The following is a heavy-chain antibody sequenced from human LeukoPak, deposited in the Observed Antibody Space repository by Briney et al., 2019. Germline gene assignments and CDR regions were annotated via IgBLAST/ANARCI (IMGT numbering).Heavy chain of an antibody. CDR3: ASGASPATYYDFWSGYLAWFDP. CDR1: GFTFSSYA. Sequence: GGSLRLSCAASGFTFSSYAMSWVRQAPGKGLEWVSAISGSGGSTYYADSVKGRFTISRDNAKNSLYLQMNSLRAEDTAVYYCASGASPATYYDFWSGYLAWFDPWGQGTLVTVSS. J-gene: IGHJ5*02. D-gene: IGHD3-3*01. V-gene: IGHV3-23*01. CDR2: ISGSGGST.